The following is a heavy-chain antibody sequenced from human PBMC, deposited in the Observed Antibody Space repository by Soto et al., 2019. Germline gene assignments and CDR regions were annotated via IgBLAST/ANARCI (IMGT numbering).Heavy chain of an antibody. V-gene: IGHV4-4*02. Sequence: SETLSLACAVSGDSVTRSNWWSWVRQSPGKGLEWIGEIYHSGNTKYNPSLKSRITMSVDKAKNQFSLKMTSVTAADTAVYYCATSGWNEDFYYYYGMDVWGQGTTVTVSS. J-gene: IGHJ6*02. CDR3: ATSGWNEDFYYYYGMDV. CDR1: GDSVTRSNW. CDR2: IYHSGNT. D-gene: IGHD6-19*01.